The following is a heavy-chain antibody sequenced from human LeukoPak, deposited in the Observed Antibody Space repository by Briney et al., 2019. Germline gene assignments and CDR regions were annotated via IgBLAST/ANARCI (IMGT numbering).Heavy chain of an antibody. V-gene: IGHV3-7*03. J-gene: IGHJ4*02. CDR1: GFTFRKYW. CDR3: AREVFFQFDY. Sequence: SGGSLRLSCAASGFTFRKYWMAWVRQAPGQGLEWVATIAANGYDKDYEDSLKGRFTISRDNAKNSLSLQIDNLRAEDTALYYCAREVFFQFDYWGQGALVTVSS. CDR2: IAANGYDK.